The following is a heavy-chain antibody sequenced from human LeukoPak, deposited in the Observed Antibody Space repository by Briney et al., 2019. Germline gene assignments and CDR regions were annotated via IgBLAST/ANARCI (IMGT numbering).Heavy chain of an antibody. J-gene: IGHJ3*02. CDR2: IRSKANSYAT. V-gene: IGHV3-73*01. Sequence: GGSLRLSCAASGFTFSSSAMHWVRQASGKGLEWVGRIRSKANSYATAYAASVKGRFTISRDDSKNTAYLQMNSLKTEDTAVYYCTRARSSGYYYEDAFDISCQGTMVTVSS. D-gene: IGHD3-22*01. CDR1: GFTFSSSA. CDR3: TRARSSGYYYEDAFDI.